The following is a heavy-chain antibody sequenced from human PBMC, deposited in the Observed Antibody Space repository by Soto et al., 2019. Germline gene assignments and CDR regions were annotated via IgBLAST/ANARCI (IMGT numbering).Heavy chain of an antibody. Sequence: EVQLVETGGGLIQPGGSLRLSCAASGVTVSSNYMSWVRQAPGKGLEWVSGIYSGGSTYYADSVRGRCTISRDNSKNTLYLQMKSLRAEDTAVYYCARDPPATRHGMDVWGQGTTVTVSS. CDR3: ARDPPATRHGMDV. CDR1: GVTVSSNY. V-gene: IGHV3-53*02. J-gene: IGHJ6*02. CDR2: IYSGGST.